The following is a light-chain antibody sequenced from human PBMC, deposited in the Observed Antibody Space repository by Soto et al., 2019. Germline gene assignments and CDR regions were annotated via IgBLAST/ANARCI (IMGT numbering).Light chain of an antibody. CDR1: SSDVGGYNY. CDR2: EVS. Sequence: QSALTQPASVSGSPGQSITISCTGTSSDVGGYNYVSWYQQHPGKAPKLMIYEVSNRPSGVSNRLSGSKSGNTASLTISGLQADDEADYYCCSYTSSSIRVFGGGTKVTVL. J-gene: IGLJ3*02. CDR3: CSYTSSSIRV. V-gene: IGLV2-14*01.